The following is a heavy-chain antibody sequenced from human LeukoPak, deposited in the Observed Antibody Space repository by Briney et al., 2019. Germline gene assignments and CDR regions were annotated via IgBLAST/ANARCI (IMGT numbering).Heavy chain of an antibody. CDR1: GFTFSSYA. Sequence: GGSLRLSCAAYGFTFSSYAMHWVRQAPGKGMEWVAVISYDGSNKYYADSVKGRFTISRDNSKNTLYLQMNSLRAEDTAVYYCAREPDVDTALTFDYWGQGTLVTVSS. V-gene: IGHV3-30*04. CDR2: ISYDGSNK. CDR3: AREPDVDTALTFDY. D-gene: IGHD5-18*01. J-gene: IGHJ4*02.